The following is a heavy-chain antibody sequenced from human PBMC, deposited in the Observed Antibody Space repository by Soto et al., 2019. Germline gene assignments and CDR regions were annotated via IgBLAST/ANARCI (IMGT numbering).Heavy chain of an antibody. CDR2: IYPGDSDT. D-gene: IGHD2-8*01. J-gene: IGHJ4*02. Sequence: RGESLKISCKASGYRFSTYWIGWVRQRPGKGPEWMAIIYPGDSDTRENPSFQGQVTISADKSSNTVHLQWRSLKASDTAIYYCARLGGMVDTGTWIQWGQGTPVTVSS. V-gene: IGHV5-51*01. CDR3: ARLGGMVDTGTWIQ. CDR1: GYRFSTYW.